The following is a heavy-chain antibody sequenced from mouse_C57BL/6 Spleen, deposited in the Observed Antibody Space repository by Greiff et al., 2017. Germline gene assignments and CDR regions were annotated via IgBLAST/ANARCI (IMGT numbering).Heavy chain of an antibody. CDR2: IYPGDGDT. J-gene: IGHJ1*03. CDR1: GYAFSSSW. CDR3: AKGGYGDDGFDV. V-gene: IGHV1-82*01. Sequence: VQLQQSGPELVKPGASVKISCKASGYAFSSSWMNWVKQRPGKGLEWIGRIYPGDGDTNYTGKFKGKATLTADKSSSTAYMQLSSLASEDSAVYFCAKGGYGDDGFDVWGTGTTVTVSS. D-gene: IGHD2-2*01.